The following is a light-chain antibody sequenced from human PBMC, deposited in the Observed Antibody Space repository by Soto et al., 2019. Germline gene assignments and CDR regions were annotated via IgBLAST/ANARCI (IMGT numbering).Light chain of an antibody. Sequence: DIQMPKSRSTLSASVGARVTITCRARQSISRWLAWYQQKPGKAPKLLIYDASTLESGVPSRFSGSGSGTEFTLTIRSLQPDDFATYYCQQYNSYSPWTFGQGNKVDI. CDR2: DAS. V-gene: IGKV1-5*01. CDR1: QSISRW. CDR3: QQYNSYSPWT. J-gene: IGKJ1*01.